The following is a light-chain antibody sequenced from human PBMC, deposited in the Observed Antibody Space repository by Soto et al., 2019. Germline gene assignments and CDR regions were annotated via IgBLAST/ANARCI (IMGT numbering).Light chain of an antibody. J-gene: IGLJ1*01. CDR2: DVS. CDR3: SSFTTSTTFV. V-gene: IGLV2-14*01. CDR1: SSDVGHYNY. Sequence: QSALAQPASVSGSPGQSITISCTGTSSDVGHYNYVSWFQQHPGKVPKLLIYDVSSWPSGIPDRFSGSKSGNTASLTISGLQAEDEADYYCSSFTTSTTFVFGTGTKVTVL.